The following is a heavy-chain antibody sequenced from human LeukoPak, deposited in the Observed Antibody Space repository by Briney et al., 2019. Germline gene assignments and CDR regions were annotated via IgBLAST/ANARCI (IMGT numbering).Heavy chain of an antibody. J-gene: IGHJ4*02. Sequence: SETLSLSFTVSGDSIRSYYWNWIRQPPGKGLEWIGYIYYSGSTNYNPSLKSRVTISVDTSKNQFSLKLSSVTAADTAVYYCARQWDPQLPFDYWGQGTLVTVSS. CDR3: ARQWDPQLPFDY. V-gene: IGHV4-59*08. CDR2: IYYSGST. CDR1: GDSIRSYY. D-gene: IGHD1-26*01.